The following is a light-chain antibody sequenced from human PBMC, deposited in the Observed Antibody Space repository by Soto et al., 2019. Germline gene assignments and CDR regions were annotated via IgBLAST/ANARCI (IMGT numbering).Light chain of an antibody. CDR3: SSYAGGTYG. CDR2: EVN. Sequence: QSVLTQPPSASGSPGQSVTISCTGTSSDVGQYNYISWYQQHPGKAPKLLTYEVNRRPSGVPDRFSGSKSGNTASLTVSGLQAEDEADYYCSSYAGGTYGFGGGTKVTVL. J-gene: IGLJ1*01. V-gene: IGLV2-8*01. CDR1: SSDVGQYNY.